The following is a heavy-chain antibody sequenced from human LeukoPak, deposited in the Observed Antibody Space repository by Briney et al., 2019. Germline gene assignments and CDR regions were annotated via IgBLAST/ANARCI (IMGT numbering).Heavy chain of an antibody. D-gene: IGHD1-14*01. CDR2: ISSSGSTI. CDR3: ARDHLTNKYHHGKDG. V-gene: IGHV3-48*03. Sequence: QAGGSLRLSCAASGFTFSSYEMNWVRQAPGKGLEWVSYISSSGSTIYYADSVKGRFTISRDNAKNSLYLQMNSLRVQEKGVYYCARDHLTNKYHHGKDGWGPGTKVNGSS. CDR1: GFTFSSYE. J-gene: IGHJ6*02.